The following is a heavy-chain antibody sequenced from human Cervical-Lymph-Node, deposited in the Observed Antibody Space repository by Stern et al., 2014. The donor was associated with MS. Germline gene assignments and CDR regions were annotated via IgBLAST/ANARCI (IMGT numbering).Heavy chain of an antibody. V-gene: IGHV1-46*01. D-gene: IGHD2-21*01. J-gene: IGHJ4*02. CDR1: GYTFTSYY. CDR3: ARVCGGAACYAVFDS. CDR2: INPSDGSP. Sequence: VQLAESGAEVKKPGASVKVSCKTSGYTFTSYYIHWVRQAPGQGLAWMGVINPSDGSPDYEQKVQGRVTMTRDTSTSTVYMELSSLRYDDTAVYYCARVCGGAACYAVFDSWGQGSLVTVSS.